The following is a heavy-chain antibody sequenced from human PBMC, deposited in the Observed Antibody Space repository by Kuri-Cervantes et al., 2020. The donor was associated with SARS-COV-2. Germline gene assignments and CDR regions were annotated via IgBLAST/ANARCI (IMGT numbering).Heavy chain of an antibody. CDR1: GLTFRSYW. J-gene: IGHJ4*02. CDR2: INVDGTTT. Sequence: GGSLRLSCAASGLTFRSYWMHWVRQAPGKGLEWVSRINVDGTTTNHADSVRGRFTISRDNAKNTLYLQMNTLGAEDTAVYYCASIGVIGIKNRLTYWGQGTLVTVSS. V-gene: IGHV3-74*01. D-gene: IGHD2/OR15-2a*01. CDR3: ASIGVIGIKNRLTY.